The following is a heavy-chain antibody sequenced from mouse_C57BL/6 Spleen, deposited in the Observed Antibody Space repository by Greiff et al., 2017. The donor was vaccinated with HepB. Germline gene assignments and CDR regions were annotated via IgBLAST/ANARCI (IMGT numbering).Heavy chain of an antibody. J-gene: IGHJ2*01. V-gene: IGHV1-76*01. Sequence: VQLQQSGAELVRPGASVKLSCKASGYTFTDYYINWVKQRPGQGLEWIARIYPGSGNTYYNEKFKGKAALTAEKSSSTAYMQLSSLTSEDSAVYFCARRAYSPYFDYWGKGTTLTVSS. D-gene: IGHD2-12*01. CDR3: ARRAYSPYFDY. CDR1: GYTFTDYY. CDR2: IYPGSGNT.